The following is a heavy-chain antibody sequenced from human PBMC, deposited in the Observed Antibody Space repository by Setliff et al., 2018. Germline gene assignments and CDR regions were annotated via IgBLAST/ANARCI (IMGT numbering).Heavy chain of an antibody. CDR1: GGSISSGGYY. D-gene: IGHD5-12*01. CDR3: ARGGYSRGPPVYYFDY. CDR2: IYYSGST. J-gene: IGHJ4*02. V-gene: IGHV4-31*03. Sequence: KTSETLSLTCTVSGGSISSGGYYWSWIRQHPGKGLEWIGYIYYSGSTYYNPSLKSRVTISVDTSKNQFSLKLSSVTAADTAVYYCARGGYSRGPPVYYFDYWGQGTLVTVSS.